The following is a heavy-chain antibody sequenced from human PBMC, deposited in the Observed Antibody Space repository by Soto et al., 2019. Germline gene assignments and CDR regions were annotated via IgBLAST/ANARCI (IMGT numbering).Heavy chain of an antibody. CDR2: IYYTGST. V-gene: IGHV4-31*03. D-gene: IGHD3-10*01. Sequence: QVQLQESGPGLVKPSQTLSLTCTVSGGSISSGGYYWSWIRQHPGKGLEGIGYIYYTGSTYYNPAIKSGVTISLDTSKNQFSLKLSCVTAADTAVYYCATLYMVRGVRTFDYWGQGTVVPVSS. CDR1: GGSISSGGYY. J-gene: IGHJ4*02. CDR3: ATLYMVRGVRTFDY.